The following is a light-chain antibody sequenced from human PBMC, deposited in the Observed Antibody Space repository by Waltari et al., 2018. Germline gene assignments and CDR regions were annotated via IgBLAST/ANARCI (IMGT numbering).Light chain of an antibody. J-gene: IGKJ1*01. CDR2: GAS. CDR1: QSVGRT. V-gene: IGKV3-20*01. CDR3: QHYLRLPVA. Sequence: EIVLTQSPGTLSLSPGERAIVSCRASQSVGRTLAWYKQIPGQAPRLLIYGASNRATGIPDRFIGSGFGTEFSLTISGLEPEDSAVYYCQHYLRLPVAFGQGTKVEIK.